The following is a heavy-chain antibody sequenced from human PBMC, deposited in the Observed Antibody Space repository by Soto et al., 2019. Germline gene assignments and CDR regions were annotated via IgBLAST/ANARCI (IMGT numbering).Heavy chain of an antibody. CDR1: GYTLTELS. V-gene: IGHV1-24*01. J-gene: IGHJ3*02. D-gene: IGHD6-13*01. CDR3: ATGTRIRSWYGDAFDI. CDR2: FDHEDGET. Sequence: GSVKVSCQVSGYTLTELSKHWVRQAPCKGLEWMGGFDHEDGETIYAQKFKGRVTMTEDTYTDTAYMESSSLRAEDTAVYYSATGTRIRSWYGDAFDIWGQGTMVTVSS.